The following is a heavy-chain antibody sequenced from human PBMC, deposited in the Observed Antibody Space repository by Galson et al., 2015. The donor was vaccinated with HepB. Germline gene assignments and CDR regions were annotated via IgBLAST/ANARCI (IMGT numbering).Heavy chain of an antibody. J-gene: IGHJ3*02. Sequence: SLRLSCAASGFTFSGSAMHWVRQASGKGLEWVGRIRSKANSYATAYAASVKGRFTISRDDSKNTAYLQMNSLKTEDTAVYYCTRRTSSSWYWNDAFDIWGQGTMVTVSS. CDR2: IRSKANSYAT. CDR1: GFTFSGSA. D-gene: IGHD6-13*01. CDR3: TRRTSSSWYWNDAFDI. V-gene: IGHV3-73*01.